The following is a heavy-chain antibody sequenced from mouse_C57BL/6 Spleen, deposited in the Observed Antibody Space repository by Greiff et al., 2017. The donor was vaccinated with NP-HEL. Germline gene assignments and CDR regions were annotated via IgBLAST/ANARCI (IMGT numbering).Heavy chain of an antibody. Sequence: VQLQQSGAELVKPGASVKLSCKASGYTFTSYWMHWVKQRPGQGLEWIGMINPNSGSTNYNEKFKSKATLTVDKSSSTAYMQLSSLTSEDSAVYYCACPGVGWDFADWGPGTLVTVSA. J-gene: IGHJ3*01. D-gene: IGHD4-1*01. CDR3: ACPGVGWDFAD. CDR1: GYTFTSYW. V-gene: IGHV1-64*01. CDR2: INPNSGST.